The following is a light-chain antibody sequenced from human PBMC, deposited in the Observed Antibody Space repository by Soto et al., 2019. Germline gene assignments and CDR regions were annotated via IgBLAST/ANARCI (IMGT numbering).Light chain of an antibody. J-gene: IGKJ5*01. CDR2: AVA. CDR1: QGISNF. V-gene: IGKV1-27*01. Sequence: DIQMTQSPSSLSASVGDRVTITCRASQGISNFLAWYQQKPGKVPKLLISAVATLQSGVPSRFSGSGSETDFTLTITSLQPEDVATYYCQKYSSVITFGQGTRLEIK. CDR3: QKYSSVIT.